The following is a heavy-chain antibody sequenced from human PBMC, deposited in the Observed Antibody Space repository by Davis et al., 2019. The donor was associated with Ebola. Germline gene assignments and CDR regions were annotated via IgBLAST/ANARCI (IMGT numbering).Heavy chain of an antibody. D-gene: IGHD3-10*01. J-gene: IGHJ6*04. V-gene: IGHV1-69*13. Sequence: SVKVSCKASGGTFSSYAISWVRQAPGQGLEWMGGIIPIFGTANYAQKFQGRVTITADESTSTAYMELSSLRSEDTAVYYCARDGSGSYPYYYGMDVWGKGTTVTVSS. CDR2: IIPIFGTA. CDR1: GGTFSSYA. CDR3: ARDGSGSYPYYYGMDV.